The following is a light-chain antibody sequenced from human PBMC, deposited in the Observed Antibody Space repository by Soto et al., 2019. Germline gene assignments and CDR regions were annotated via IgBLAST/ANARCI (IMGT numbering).Light chain of an antibody. CDR3: SSSTSITTLDV. J-gene: IGLJ1*01. CDR1: SSDVGGYNY. V-gene: IGLV2-14*01. CDR2: EVS. Sequence: VLTQPASVSGSPGQSITISCTGTSSDVGGYNYVSWYQQHPGKAPKLIIFEVSNRPSGVSNRFSGSKSGNTASLTISGLQAEDETDYYCSSSTSITTLDVFGTGTKVTVL.